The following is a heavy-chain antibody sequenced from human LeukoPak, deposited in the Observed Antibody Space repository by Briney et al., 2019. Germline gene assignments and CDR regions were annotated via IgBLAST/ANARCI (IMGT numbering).Heavy chain of an antibody. CDR3: TRTPPYGSGSYPPRQFDY. Sequence: PGGSLKLSCAASGFTFSGSAMHWVRQASGKGLEWVGRIRSKANSYPTAYAASVKGRFTISRDDSKNTAYLQMNSLKTEDTAVYYCTRTPPYGSGSYPPRQFDYWGQGTLVTVSS. D-gene: IGHD3-10*01. V-gene: IGHV3-73*01. CDR2: IRSKANSYPT. CDR1: GFTFSGSA. J-gene: IGHJ4*02.